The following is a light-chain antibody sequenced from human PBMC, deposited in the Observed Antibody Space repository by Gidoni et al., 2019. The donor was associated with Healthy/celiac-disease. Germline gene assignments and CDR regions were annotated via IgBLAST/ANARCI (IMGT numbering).Light chain of an antibody. CDR3: QAWDSSTVV. J-gene: IGLJ2*01. CDR1: KLGDKY. Sequence: SYELTQPPSVSVSPGQTASITCSGDKLGDKYACWYQQKPGQSPVLVIYQDSKRPSGIPERFSGSTSGNTATLTISGTQAMDVAVYYCQAWDSSTVVFGGGTKLTVL. V-gene: IGLV3-1*01. CDR2: QDS.